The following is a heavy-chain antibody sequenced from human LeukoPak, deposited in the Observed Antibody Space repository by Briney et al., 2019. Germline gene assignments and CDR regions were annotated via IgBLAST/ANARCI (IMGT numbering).Heavy chain of an antibody. CDR2: INHSGST. V-gene: IGHV4-34*01. D-gene: IGHD2-15*01. CDR3: ARGSIGLSAGYCSGGSCYSWFDP. J-gene: IGHJ5*02. CDR1: GGSFSGYY. Sequence: SETLSLTCAVYGGSFSGYYWSWIRQPPGKGLEWLGEINHSGSTNYNPSLKSRVTISVDTSKNQFSLKLSSVTAADTAVYYCARGSIGLSAGYCSGGSCYSWFDPWGQGTLVTVSS.